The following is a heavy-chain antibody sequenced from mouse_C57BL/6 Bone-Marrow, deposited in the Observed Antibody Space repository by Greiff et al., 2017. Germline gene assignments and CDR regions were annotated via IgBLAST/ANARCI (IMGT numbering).Heavy chain of an antibody. J-gene: IGHJ3*01. D-gene: IGHD1-1*01. CDR1: GYTFTSYG. V-gene: IGHV1-59*01. Sequence: QVQLQQPGAELVRPGTSVKLSCTASGYTFTSYGMPWVKQRPGQGLEWIGVIDPSDSYTNYNQKFKGQGTLTVDTSSSTAYMQLSSLTSEDSAVYYCARCGTTVPFAYWGQGTLVTVSA. CDR2: IDPSDSYT. CDR3: ARCGTTVPFAY.